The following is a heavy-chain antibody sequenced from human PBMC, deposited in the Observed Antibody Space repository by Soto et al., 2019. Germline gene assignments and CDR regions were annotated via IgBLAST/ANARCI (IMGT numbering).Heavy chain of an antibody. CDR1: GGTFSSYA. J-gene: IGHJ5*02. D-gene: IGHD6-13*01. CDR3: AKQLVRTGSDWFDP. V-gene: IGHV1-69*13. Sequence: GASVKVSCKASGGTFSSYAISWVRQAPGRGLEWMGGIIPIFGTANYAQKFQGRVTITADESTSTAYMELSSLRSEDTAVYYCAKQLVRTGSDWFDPWGQGTLVTVSS. CDR2: IIPIFGTA.